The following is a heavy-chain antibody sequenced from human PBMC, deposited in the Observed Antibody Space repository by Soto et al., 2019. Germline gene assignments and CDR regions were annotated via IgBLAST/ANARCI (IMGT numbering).Heavy chain of an antibody. V-gene: IGHV1-69*08. CDR1: GGTFSNDI. CDR2: IIPLLDIA. Sequence: QVQVVQSGAEVKKPGSSVKVSCKASGGTFSNDIITWVRQAPGQGLEWMGRIIPLLDIANYAQKFQGRVTMTADKTTSTAYMELNSLRSEDTTAYYCVRDSPIGSTYGGYDGIDYWGQGTLVTVSS. CDR3: VRDSPIGSTYGGYDGIDY. D-gene: IGHD5-12*01. J-gene: IGHJ4*02.